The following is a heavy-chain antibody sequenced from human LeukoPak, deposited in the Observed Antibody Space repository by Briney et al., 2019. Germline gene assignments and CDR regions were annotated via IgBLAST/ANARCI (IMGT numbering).Heavy chain of an antibody. J-gene: IGHJ4*02. V-gene: IGHV4-34*01. CDR2: INHRGST. CDR1: GGSFSGYY. Sequence: SETLSLTCAVYGGSFSGYYWSWIRQPPGKGLEWIGEINHRGSTNYNPSLTSRVTISVDTSKNQFSLKLSSVTAADTAVYYCASEVGATSYWGQGTLVTVSS. D-gene: IGHD1-26*01. CDR3: ASEVGATSY.